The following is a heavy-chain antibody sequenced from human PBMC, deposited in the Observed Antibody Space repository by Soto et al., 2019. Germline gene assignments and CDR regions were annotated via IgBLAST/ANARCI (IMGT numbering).Heavy chain of an antibody. D-gene: IGHD3-9*01. CDR3: STRDFLTGSTYFFDS. CDR2: ISDSGGSR. Sequence: VGSLRLSCAVAGFTFSDYAMSWVRQAPGKGLEWVSDISDSGGSRQYADSVKGRFTISRDNSKNTLYLQMNSLRAEDTAFYYCSTRDFLTGSTYFFDSWGPGTLVT. CDR1: GFTFSDYA. J-gene: IGHJ4*02. V-gene: IGHV3-23*01.